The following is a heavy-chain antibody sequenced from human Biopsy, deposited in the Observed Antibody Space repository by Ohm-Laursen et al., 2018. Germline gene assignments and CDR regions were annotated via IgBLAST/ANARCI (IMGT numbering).Heavy chain of an antibody. CDR1: GFIFDDYD. CDR2: INRDSDTA. J-gene: IGHJ4*02. Sequence: SLRLSCAASGFIFDDYDMHWVRQAPGKGLEWVSRINRDSDTADYVDSVRGRFTISRDNVRKTLFLQMNSLRPEDTALYYCVKNRGGARASFHYWGQGIRVAVSS. D-gene: IGHD3-16*01. CDR3: VKNRGGARASFHY. V-gene: IGHV3-9*01.